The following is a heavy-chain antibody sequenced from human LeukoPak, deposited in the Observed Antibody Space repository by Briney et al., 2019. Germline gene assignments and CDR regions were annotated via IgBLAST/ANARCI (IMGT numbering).Heavy chain of an antibody. J-gene: IGHJ6*02. V-gene: IGHV4-59*08. D-gene: IGHD3-10*01. CDR1: GGSISSYY. Sequence: SETLSLTCTVSGGSISSYYWSWIRQPPGKGLEWIGYIYYSGSTNYNPSLKSRVTISVDTSKNQFSLKLSSVTAADTAVYYCARHAGSGSYSGYYYYYGMDVWGQGTTVTVSS. CDR2: IYYSGST. CDR3: ARHAGSGSYSGYYYYYGMDV.